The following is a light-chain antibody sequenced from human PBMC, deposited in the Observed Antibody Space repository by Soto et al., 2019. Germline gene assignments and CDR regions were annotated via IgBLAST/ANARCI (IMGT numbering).Light chain of an antibody. CDR3: QQYVSSPLT. Sequence: EIVLTQSPGTLSLSPGERATLSWRASQSVSSSSLAWYQQKPGQAPRLLIYDTSSRATGIPDRFSGSGSGTDFTLTISRLEPEDFAVYYCQQYVSSPLTFGGGTKVDIK. CDR1: QSVSSSS. CDR2: DTS. V-gene: IGKV3-20*01. J-gene: IGKJ4*01.